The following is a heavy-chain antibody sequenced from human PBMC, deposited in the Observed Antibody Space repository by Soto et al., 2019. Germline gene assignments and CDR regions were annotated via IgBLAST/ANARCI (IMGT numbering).Heavy chain of an antibody. D-gene: IGHD6-19*01. V-gene: IGHV3-23*01. J-gene: IGHJ4*02. CDR1: GFTFSSYA. Sequence: PGGSLRLSWAASGFTFSSYAMSWVRQAPGKGLEWVSTISGSGSSTDYADTVKGRFTISRDNSKNTLYLQMNSLRAEDTAVYYCAKQAGYSSDPFDYWGQKTQVTVSS. CDR2: ISGSGSST. CDR3: AKQAGYSSDPFDY.